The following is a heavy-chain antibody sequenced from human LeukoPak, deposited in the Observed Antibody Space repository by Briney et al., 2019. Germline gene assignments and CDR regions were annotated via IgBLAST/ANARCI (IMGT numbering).Heavy chain of an antibody. Sequence: SETLSLTCTVSGGSISSYYWSWIRQPPGKGLEWIGYIHYSGSTNYNPSLKSRVTMSVDSSKNQFSLKLSSVTAADTAVYYCARAHQGIRSSSWWFDYWGQGTLVTVSS. CDR3: ARAHQGIRSSSWWFDY. CDR1: GGSISSYY. CDR2: IHYSGST. D-gene: IGHD6-13*01. V-gene: IGHV4-59*01. J-gene: IGHJ4*02.